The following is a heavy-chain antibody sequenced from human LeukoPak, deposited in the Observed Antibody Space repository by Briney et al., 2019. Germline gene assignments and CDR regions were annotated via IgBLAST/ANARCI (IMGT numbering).Heavy chain of an antibody. V-gene: IGHV3-9*01. D-gene: IGHD3-9*01. CDR1: GFTFDDNA. J-gene: IGHJ6*02. CDR2: ISWNSDNI. CDR3: AKSLTGYYNSMDV. Sequence: PGGSLRLSCAASGFTFDDNAMHWVRQAPGEGLEWVSGISWNSDNIDYADSVKGRFTISRDNARNSLYLQMNSLRAEDTALYYCAKSLTGYYNSMDVWGQGTTVTVSS.